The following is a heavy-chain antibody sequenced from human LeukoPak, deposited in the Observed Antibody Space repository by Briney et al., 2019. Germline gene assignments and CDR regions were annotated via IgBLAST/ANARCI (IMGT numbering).Heavy chain of an antibody. Sequence: ASVKVSCKASGYTFTSYDINWVRQATGQGLEWMGWMNPNSGNTGYAQKFQGRVTMTRNTSISTAYMELSSLRSEDTAVYYCARAATLRLGELSSLYWGQGTLVTVSS. D-gene: IGHD3-16*02. CDR2: MNPNSGNT. V-gene: IGHV1-8*01. CDR1: GYTFTSYD. CDR3: ARAATLRLGELSSLY. J-gene: IGHJ4*02.